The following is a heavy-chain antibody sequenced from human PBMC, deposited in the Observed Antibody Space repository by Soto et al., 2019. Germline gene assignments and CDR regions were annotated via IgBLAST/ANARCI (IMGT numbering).Heavy chain of an antibody. CDR2: IIPIFGTA. D-gene: IGHD1-7*01. CDR3: ARRRTGTTIDYYYYGMDV. CDR1: GGTFSSYA. V-gene: IGHV1-69*13. J-gene: IGHJ6*02. Sequence: SVKVSCKASGGTFSSYAISWVRQAPGQGLEWMGGIIPIFGTANYAQKFQGRVTITADESTSTAYMELSSLRSEDTAVYYCARRRTGTTIDYYYYGMDVWGQGTTVTVSS.